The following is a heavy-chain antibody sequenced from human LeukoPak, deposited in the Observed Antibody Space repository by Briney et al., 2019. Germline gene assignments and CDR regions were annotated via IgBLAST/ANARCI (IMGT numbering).Heavy chain of an antibody. D-gene: IGHD6-19*01. CDR3: ARDRTPPRIAVAGTIDY. J-gene: IGHJ4*02. V-gene: IGHV3-30*14. CDR2: ISYDGSNK. Sequence: PGRSLRLSCAVSGVTFSSYAMHWGRQAPGKGQERVAVISYDGSNKSYAVSVKGRFTISRDNSKNTLYRQMNSLRAEDTAVYYCARDRTPPRIAVAGTIDYWGQGTLVTVSS. CDR1: GVTFSSYA.